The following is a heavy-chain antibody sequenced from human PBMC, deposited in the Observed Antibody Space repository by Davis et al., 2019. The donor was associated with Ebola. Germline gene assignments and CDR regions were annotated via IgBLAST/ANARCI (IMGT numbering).Heavy chain of an antibody. D-gene: IGHD2-2*01. CDR2: INPDSGGT. CDR3: ARARFVTSFVAVPTTGWFDP. J-gene: IGHJ5*02. CDR1: GYTFTSYY. Sequence: ASVKVSCKASGYTFTSYYIHWVRQAPGQGLEWMGRINPDSGGTDYAQKFQGRVTMTWDTPINTAYMELRRLTSDDTAVYYCARARFVTSFVAVPTTGWFDPWGQGTLVSVSS. V-gene: IGHV1-2*06.